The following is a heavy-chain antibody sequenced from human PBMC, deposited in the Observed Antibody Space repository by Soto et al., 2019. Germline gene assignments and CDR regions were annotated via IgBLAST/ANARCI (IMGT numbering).Heavy chain of an antibody. D-gene: IGHD5-12*01. CDR3: ARGQEGVVATH. CDR1: GGSLSGYY. Sequence: QVQLQQWGAGLLKPSETLSLNCAVTGGSLSGYYWSWIRQPPGKGLEWLGEVKAGGHTNYSPSLRGRVTISSDTSTNQFSLRMTSVTAADTGVYYCARGQEGVVATHWDQGSLVTVSS. J-gene: IGHJ4*02. CDR2: VKAGGHT. V-gene: IGHV4-34*01.